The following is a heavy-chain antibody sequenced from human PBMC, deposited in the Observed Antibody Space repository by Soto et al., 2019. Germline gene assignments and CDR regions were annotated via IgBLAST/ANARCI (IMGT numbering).Heavy chain of an antibody. V-gene: IGHV3-21*01. CDR1: GFTFNTYD. J-gene: IGHJ5*02. D-gene: IGHD2-21*01. Sequence: EVQLVESGGGLVKPGGCLRLSCAASGFTFNTYDMNWVLQAPGKGLEWVSSITASSAYIYYADSVSARITISRDNAKNSLFLQMPSLRAEDTAVYYCVRSGTARLLRHSWFDTWGQGTLVTVPS. CDR2: ITASSAYI. CDR3: VRSGTARLLRHSWFDT.